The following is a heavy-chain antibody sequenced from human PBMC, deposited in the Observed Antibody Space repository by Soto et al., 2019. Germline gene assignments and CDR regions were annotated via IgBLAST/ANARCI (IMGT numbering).Heavy chain of an antibody. D-gene: IGHD3-16*01. CDR1: GFTFSSYA. CDR3: AKDEYWESHFYYFMDL. J-gene: IGHJ6*03. Sequence: QVQLVESGGGVVEPGRSLRLSCAASGFTFSSYAMHWVRQAPGKGIEWVAVISHDGSITYYSDSVKGRFTMSRDNSNNTLFLQMSSLRSEDTAIYYCAKDEYWESHFYYFMDLWGRGTTVTVSS. V-gene: IGHV3-30*15. CDR2: ISHDGSIT.